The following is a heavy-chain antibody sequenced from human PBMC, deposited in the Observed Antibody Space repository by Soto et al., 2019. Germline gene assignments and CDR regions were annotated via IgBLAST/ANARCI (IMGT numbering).Heavy chain of an antibody. Sequence: EVQLLESGGGLVQPGGSLRLSCAASGFTFSSYAMSWVRQAPGKGLEWVSAISGSGGSTYYADSVKGRFTISRDNSKNTLYLQMNSLRAEDTAVYYCAKDGGIVVVPAAYYYGMDVWGQGTTVTVSS. J-gene: IGHJ6*02. CDR2: ISGSGGST. D-gene: IGHD2-2*01. CDR3: AKDGGIVVVPAAYYYGMDV. V-gene: IGHV3-23*01. CDR1: GFTFSSYA.